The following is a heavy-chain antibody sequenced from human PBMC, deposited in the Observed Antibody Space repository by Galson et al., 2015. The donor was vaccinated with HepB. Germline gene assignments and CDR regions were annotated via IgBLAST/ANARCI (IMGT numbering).Heavy chain of an antibody. D-gene: IGHD3-10*01. V-gene: IGHV1-18*04. J-gene: IGHJ6*02. Sequence: SVKVSCKASGYTFTGYGITWVRQAPGQGLEWMGWISAYNGNTNYAQNLQGRVTMTTDTSTSTAYMEVRSLRSDDTAVYFCARDEGVYYGSRNLGGYYYGMDVWGQGTTVTVSS. CDR1: GYTFTGYG. CDR2: ISAYNGNT. CDR3: ARDEGVYYGSRNLGGYYYGMDV.